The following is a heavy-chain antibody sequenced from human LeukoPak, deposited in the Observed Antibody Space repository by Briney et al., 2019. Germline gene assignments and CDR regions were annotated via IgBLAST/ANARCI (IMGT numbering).Heavy chain of an antibody. V-gene: IGHV1-18*01. CDR2: ISPYNGNA. Sequence: ASVKVSCKASGYSFSTHTISWVRQAPGQGLEWMGRISPYNGNAEYGQKFQGRVSMATETSTNTAYLELGTLRSDDTAVYYCAGEADAVLIRAFDYWGQGTPVTVSS. CDR1: GYSFSTHT. D-gene: IGHD3-3*02. J-gene: IGHJ4*02. CDR3: AGEADAVLIRAFDY.